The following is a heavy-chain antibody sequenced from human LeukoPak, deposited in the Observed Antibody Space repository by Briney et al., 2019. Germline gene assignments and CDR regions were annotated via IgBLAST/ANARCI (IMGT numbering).Heavy chain of an antibody. D-gene: IGHD6-13*01. J-gene: IGHJ5*02. Sequence: PSETLSLTCAVYGGSFSGYYWSWIRQPPGKGLEWIGEINHSGSTNYNPSLKSRVTISVDTSKNQFSLKLSSVTAADTAVYYCARARIAAAGISWFDPWGQGTLVTVSP. CDR3: ARARIAAAGISWFDP. CDR1: GGSFSGYY. V-gene: IGHV4-34*01. CDR2: INHSGST.